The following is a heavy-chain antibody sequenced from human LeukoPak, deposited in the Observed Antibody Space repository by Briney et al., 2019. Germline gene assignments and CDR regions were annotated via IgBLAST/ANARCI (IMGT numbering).Heavy chain of an antibody. J-gene: IGHJ6*03. CDR3: AKDPVLRFLEWFEGDYYMDV. V-gene: IGHV3-33*06. CDR2: IWYDGSNK. CDR1: GFTFSSYG. D-gene: IGHD3-3*01. Sequence: GESLKISCAASGFTFSSYGMHWVRQAPGKGLEWVAVIWYDGSNKYYADSVKGRFTISRDNSKNTLYLQMNSLRAEDTAVYYCAKDPVLRFLEWFEGDYYMDVWGKGTTVTVSS.